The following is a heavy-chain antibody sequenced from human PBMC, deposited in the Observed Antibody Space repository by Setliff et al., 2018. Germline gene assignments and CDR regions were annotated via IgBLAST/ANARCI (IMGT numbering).Heavy chain of an antibody. CDR3: AISTLSICTGGSCPNAFDV. J-gene: IGHJ3*01. D-gene: IGHD2-8*02. CDR1: GHIFNSYG. Sequence: ASVKVSCKASGHIFNSYGISWVRQAPGQGLEWMGWISSYNDVTNYAQRFQGRVTMTTDTSTSATYMELRSLRSDDTAVYYCAISTLSICTGGSCPNAFDVWGQGTMVTVSS. V-gene: IGHV1-18*01. CDR2: ISSYNDVT.